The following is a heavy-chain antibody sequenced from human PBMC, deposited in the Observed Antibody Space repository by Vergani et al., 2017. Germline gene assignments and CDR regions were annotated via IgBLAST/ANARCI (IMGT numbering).Heavy chain of an antibody. J-gene: IGHJ2*01. Sequence: VQLVQSGAEVKKPGESLRISCKASGGTFSSYAISWVRQAPGQGLEWMGGIIPIFGTANYAQKFQGRVTITADESTSTAYMELSSLRSEDTAVYYCAREIRDGYNLRAYWYFDLWGRGTLVTVSS. CDR2: IIPIFGTA. CDR3: AREIRDGYNLRAYWYFDL. D-gene: IGHD5-24*01. CDR1: GGTFSSYA. V-gene: IGHV1-69*01.